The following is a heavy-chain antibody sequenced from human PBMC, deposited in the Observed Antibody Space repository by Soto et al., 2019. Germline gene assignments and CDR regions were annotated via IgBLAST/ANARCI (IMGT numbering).Heavy chain of an antibody. Sequence: VSCKASGYTFTGYYMHWVRQAPGQGLEWMGWINPNSGGTYYAQKFQGWVTMTRDTSLSTAYMELSRLRSDDTAVYYCARANTVTTDFDYWGQGTLVTVSS. J-gene: IGHJ4*02. D-gene: IGHD4-17*01. V-gene: IGHV1-2*04. CDR1: GYTFTGYY. CDR3: ARANTVTTDFDY. CDR2: INPNSGGT.